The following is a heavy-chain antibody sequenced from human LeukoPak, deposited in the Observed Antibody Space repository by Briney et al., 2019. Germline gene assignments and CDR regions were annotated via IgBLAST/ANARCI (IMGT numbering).Heavy chain of an antibody. D-gene: IGHD6-6*01. CDR3: ARIGYSSSSFDY. CDR1: EFTFSRYW. V-gene: IGHV3-7*03. J-gene: IGHJ4*02. CDR2: IKQDGSTK. Sequence: PGGSLRLSCAASEFTFSRYWMSWVRQAPGKGLEWVANIKQDGSTKYYLDSVKGRLTVSRDNAKNSVFLQINSLRAEDTAIYYCARIGYSSSSFDYWGQGTLVTASS.